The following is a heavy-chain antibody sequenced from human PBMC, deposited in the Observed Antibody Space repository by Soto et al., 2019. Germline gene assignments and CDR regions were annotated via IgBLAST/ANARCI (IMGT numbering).Heavy chain of an antibody. Sequence: QVQLQESGPGLVKPSQTLSLTCTVSGGSISNADYYWSLVRQPPGKGLEWIGYIYYSGSSFFNPSLKSRVTMSKDTSKNQFSLRLTSVTAADTAVYYCARAIVVTVGGMDVWGRGTTVTVSS. CDR1: GGSISNADYY. CDR2: IYYSGSS. CDR3: ARAIVVTVGGMDV. D-gene: IGHD5-12*01. J-gene: IGHJ6*02. V-gene: IGHV4-30-4*01.